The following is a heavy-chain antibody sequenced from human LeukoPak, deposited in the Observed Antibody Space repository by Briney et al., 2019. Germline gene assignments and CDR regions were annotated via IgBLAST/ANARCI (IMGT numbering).Heavy chain of an antibody. V-gene: IGHV3-21*01. J-gene: IGHJ4*02. Sequence: PGGSLRLSCAASGFTFSHYSMNWVRQAPGKGLEWVACIGASSSYIYYADSVKGRFTISRDNANNALYLQTNSLRAEDTAVYYCARDFEERGYYLADFDYWGQGTLVTVSS. CDR3: ARDFEERGYYLADFDY. CDR2: IGASSSYI. CDR1: GFTFSHYS. D-gene: IGHD3-22*01.